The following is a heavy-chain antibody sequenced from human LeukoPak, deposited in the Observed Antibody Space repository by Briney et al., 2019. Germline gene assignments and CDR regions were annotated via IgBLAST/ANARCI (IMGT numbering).Heavy chain of an antibody. J-gene: IGHJ6*04. V-gene: IGHV4-59*12. Sequence: SETLSLTCTVSGDSISNYYWNWIRQAPGKGLEWIGYIFYSGGTNYNSSLKSRATISVDRSKNQFSLRLSSVTAADTAVYYCARAKEGTSLVLSFKYHYYFLDVWDIGTTVTVSS. CDR3: ARAKEGTSLVLSFKYHYYFLDV. CDR1: GDSISNYY. CDR2: IFYSGGT. D-gene: IGHD2-2*01.